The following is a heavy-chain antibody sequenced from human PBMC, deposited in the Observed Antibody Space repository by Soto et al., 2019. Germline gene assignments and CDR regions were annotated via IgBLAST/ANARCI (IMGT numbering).Heavy chain of an antibody. V-gene: IGHV4-39*01. CDR1: GDFISIGSHF. J-gene: IGHJ5*01. Sequence: SETLSLTGSVSGDFISIGSHFWGWIRQPPGKGLEWIGSVYASGRTYQNTSLKSRVTISVDTSKNQFSLRLTSVTAADTAVYFCARHGPTAVAERWFDSWGQGTLVTVSS. CDR2: VYASGRT. D-gene: IGHD6-19*01. CDR3: ARHGPTAVAERWFDS.